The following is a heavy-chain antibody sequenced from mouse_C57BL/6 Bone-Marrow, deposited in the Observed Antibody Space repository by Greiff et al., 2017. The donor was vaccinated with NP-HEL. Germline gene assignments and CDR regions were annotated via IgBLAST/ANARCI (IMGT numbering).Heavy chain of an antibody. CDR2: IDPENGDT. D-gene: IGHD1-1*01. CDR1: GFNITDYS. V-gene: IGHV14-4*01. CDR3: TTGGSGPYSMDY. Sequence: EVQLQQSGAELVRPGASVKLSCTASGFNITDYSMHWVKQRPEQGLEWIGWIDPENGDTEYASKFQGKATLTADTSSNTAYLQLSSLTSEDAAVYDCTTGGSGPYSMDYWGQGTSVTVSS. J-gene: IGHJ4*01.